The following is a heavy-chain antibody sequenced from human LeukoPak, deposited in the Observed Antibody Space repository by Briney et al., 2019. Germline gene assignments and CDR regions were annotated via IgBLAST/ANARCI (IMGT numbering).Heavy chain of an antibody. V-gene: IGHV3-30*18. D-gene: IGHD3-22*01. Sequence: GGSLRLSCAASGFTFSGYAMHWVRQAPGKGLEWVAVTSYDGSNEYYVDSVKGRFTVSRDNSKNRLYLQMNSLRAEDTAVYYCAKDIYYDSSGYRGYFDYWGQGTLVTVSS. CDR3: AKDIYYDSSGYRGYFDY. CDR1: GFTFSGYA. J-gene: IGHJ4*02. CDR2: TSYDGSNE.